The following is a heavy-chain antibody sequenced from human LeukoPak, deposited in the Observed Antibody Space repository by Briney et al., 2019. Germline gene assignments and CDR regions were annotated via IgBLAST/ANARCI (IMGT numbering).Heavy chain of an antibody. V-gene: IGHV3-66*03. J-gene: IGHJ4*02. Sequence: GGSLRLSCAASGFTVSSDYMSWVRQAPGKGLEWVSVIYSCGSTYYADSVKGRFTISRDNSKNTLYLQMNSLRAEDTAVYYCARDPPAVAANTYGWGQGTLVTVSS. CDR3: ARDPPAVAANTYG. D-gene: IGHD6-6*01. CDR2: IYSCGST. CDR1: GFTVSSDY.